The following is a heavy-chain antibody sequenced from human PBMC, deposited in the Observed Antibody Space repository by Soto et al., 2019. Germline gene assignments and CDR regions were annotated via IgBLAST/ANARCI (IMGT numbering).Heavy chain of an antibody. V-gene: IGHV1-69*13. CDR1: GGTFSTSS. CDR3: ARDVVRSTAGDS. Sequence: GASVKVSCKASGGTFSTSSFVWVRQGPGQGLEWMGGIIPIFTRTNFAQKFQGRVTFSADEPTRTTYMELRSLTSEDTAIYYCARDVVRSTAGDSWGQGTLVTVSS. D-gene: IGHD2-15*01. CDR2: IIPIFTRT. J-gene: IGHJ4*02.